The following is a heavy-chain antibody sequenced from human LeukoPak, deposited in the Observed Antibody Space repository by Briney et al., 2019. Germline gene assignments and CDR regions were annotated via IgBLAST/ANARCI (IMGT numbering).Heavy chain of an antibody. Sequence: PGGSLRLSCAASGFTFSNYAMTWVRQAPGKGLEWVSTISGSSIRTYYAGSVKGRFAISRDNSENTLYLQMNSLKAEDTAVYYCAKRAREARNSDFDYWGQGTLVTVSS. J-gene: IGHJ4*02. V-gene: IGHV3-23*01. CDR3: AKRAREARNSDFDY. CDR1: GFTFSNYA. D-gene: IGHD1-26*01. CDR2: ISGSSIRT.